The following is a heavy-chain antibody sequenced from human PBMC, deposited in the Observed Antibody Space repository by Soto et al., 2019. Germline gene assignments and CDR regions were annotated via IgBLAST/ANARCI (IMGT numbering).Heavy chain of an antibody. CDR2: ISYAGSNK. Sequence: GSLRLSCAASGFTFSSYAMHWVRQAPGKGLEWVAVISYAGSNKYYADSVKGRFTISRDNSKNTLYLQMNSLRAEDTAVYYCARDQLRLKYYYYYGMDVWGQGTTVTVS. D-gene: IGHD1-26*01. V-gene: IGHV3-30-3*01. CDR3: ARDQLRLKYYYYYGMDV. CDR1: GFTFSSYA. J-gene: IGHJ6*02.